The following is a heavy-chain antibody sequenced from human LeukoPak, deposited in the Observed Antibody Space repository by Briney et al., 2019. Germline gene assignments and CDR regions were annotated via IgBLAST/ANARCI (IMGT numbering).Heavy chain of an antibody. D-gene: IGHD4-17*01. V-gene: IGHV4-39*01. CDR1: GGSVSRGSYY. CDR3: ARGRGDYGLNYFDY. CDR2: IYYSGST. Sequence: PSETLSLTCTVSGGSVSRGSYYWGWIRQPPGKGLEWIGSIYYSGSTYYNPSLKSRVTMSVDTSKNQFSLKLSSVTAADTAVYYCARGRGDYGLNYFDYWGQGTLVTVSS. J-gene: IGHJ4*02.